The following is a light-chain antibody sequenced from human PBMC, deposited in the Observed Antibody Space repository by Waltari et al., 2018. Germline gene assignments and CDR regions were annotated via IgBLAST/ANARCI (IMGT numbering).Light chain of an antibody. CDR1: SSNIGSYA. Sequence: QSVLTQPPSVSGTPGQRVTISCPGSSSNIGSYAATWYQQFPGTAPNLLIYYNNQRPSGVPDRFSGSKSGTSASLAISGLQSADEADYHCSAWDDSLNAWVFGGGTRLTVL. J-gene: IGLJ3*02. V-gene: IGLV1-44*01. CDR3: SAWDDSLNAWV. CDR2: YNN.